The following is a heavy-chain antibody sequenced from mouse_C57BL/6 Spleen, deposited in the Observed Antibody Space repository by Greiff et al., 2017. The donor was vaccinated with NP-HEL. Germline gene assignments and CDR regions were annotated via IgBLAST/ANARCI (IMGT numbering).Heavy chain of an antibody. D-gene: IGHD4-1*01. J-gene: IGHJ2*01. CDR2: ISSGSSTI. Sequence: EVKLMESGGGLVKPGGSLKLSCAASGFTFSDYGMHWVRQAPEKGLEWVAYISSGSSTIYYADTVKGRFTISRDNAKNTLFLQMTSLRSEDTAMYYCARAGKGSYFDYWGQGTTLTVSS. CDR3: ARAGKGSYFDY. CDR1: GFTFSDYG. V-gene: IGHV5-17*01.